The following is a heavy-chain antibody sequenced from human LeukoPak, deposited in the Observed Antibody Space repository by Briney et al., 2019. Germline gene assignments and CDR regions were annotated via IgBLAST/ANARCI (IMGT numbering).Heavy chain of an antibody. Sequence: GASVKVSCKASGYTFTSYDINWVRQATGQGLEWMGWMNPNSGNTGYAQKFQGRVTMTRNTSISTDYMELSSLRSEDTAVYYCARGGIGYCSSISCYDTGYWGQGTLVTVSS. J-gene: IGHJ4*02. CDR3: ARGGIGYCSSISCYDTGY. D-gene: IGHD2-2*01. V-gene: IGHV1-8*02. CDR1: GYTFTSYD. CDR2: MNPNSGNT.